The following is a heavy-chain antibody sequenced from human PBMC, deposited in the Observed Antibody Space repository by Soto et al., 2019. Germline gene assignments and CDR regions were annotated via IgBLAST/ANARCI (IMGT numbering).Heavy chain of an antibody. Sequence: EVQLLESGGGLVQPGGSLRLSCAASGFTFSSYAMSWVRQAPGKGLEWVSAISGSGGSTYYADSVKGRFTISIDNSKATLYLQMNSLRAEDTAVYYCAKDWLAVRGEPPTDWGQGTLVTVSS. CDR2: ISGSGGST. D-gene: IGHD3-10*01. CDR3: AKDWLAVRGEPPTD. CDR1: GFTFSSYA. V-gene: IGHV3-23*01. J-gene: IGHJ4*02.